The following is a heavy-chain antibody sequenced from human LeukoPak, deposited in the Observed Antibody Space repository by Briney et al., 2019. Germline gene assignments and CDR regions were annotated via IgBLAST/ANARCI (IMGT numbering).Heavy chain of an antibody. Sequence: KLPESLSLTCTVLRGSISNAWGWIRQPRGQGLDWIGSIHYTGNTYYNASLTSRVTMSLDTSKNQFSLTLSSMTAADTAVYYCARHFSLVAFDIWGQGTMVSASS. CDR3: ARHFSLVAFDI. D-gene: IGHD2-21*01. CDR1: RGSISNA. J-gene: IGHJ3*02. CDR2: IHYTGNT. V-gene: IGHV4-39*01.